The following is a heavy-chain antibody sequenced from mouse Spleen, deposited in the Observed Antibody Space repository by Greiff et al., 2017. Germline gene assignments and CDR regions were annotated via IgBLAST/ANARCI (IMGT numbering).Heavy chain of an antibody. CDR1: GYTFTDHT. Sequence: VKLQESDAELVKPGASVKISCKVSGYTFTDHTIHWMKQRPEQGLEWIGYIYPRDGSTKYNEKFKGKATLTADKSSSTAYMQLNSLTSEDSAVYFCAREDYGNYGAWFAYWGQGTLVTVSA. CDR3: AREDYGNYGAWFAY. V-gene: IGHV1-78*01. D-gene: IGHD2-1*01. J-gene: IGHJ3*01. CDR2: IYPRDGST.